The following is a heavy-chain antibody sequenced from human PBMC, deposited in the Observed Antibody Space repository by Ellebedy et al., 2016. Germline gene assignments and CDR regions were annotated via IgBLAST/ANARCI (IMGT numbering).Heavy chain of an antibody. CDR2: INTDGSST. D-gene: IGHD3-10*01. J-gene: IGHJ6*03. CDR3: AKDIDGSGSYSMDV. V-gene: IGHV3-74*01. Sequence: GGSLRLSCAASGFNLSSYWMHWVRQAPGKGLEWVSRINTDGSSTSYADSVKGRFTISRDNAKNSLYLQMNSLRAEDTALYYCAKDIDGSGSYSMDVWGKGTTVTVSS. CDR1: GFNLSSYW.